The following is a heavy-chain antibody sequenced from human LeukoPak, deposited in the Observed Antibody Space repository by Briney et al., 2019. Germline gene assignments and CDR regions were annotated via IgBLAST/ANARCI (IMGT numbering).Heavy chain of an antibody. Sequence: GGSLRLSCSASGFTLSSYDMNWVRQAPGKGLEWLSYISSSGNTISYADSVKGRFTISRDNAKNSLYLLMNNLKAEDTAVYYCARDLVSGAYTFDIWGQGTMVTVSS. CDR1: GFTLSSYD. J-gene: IGHJ3*02. V-gene: IGHV3-48*03. D-gene: IGHD3-16*01. CDR3: ARDLVSGAYTFDI. CDR2: ISSSGNTI.